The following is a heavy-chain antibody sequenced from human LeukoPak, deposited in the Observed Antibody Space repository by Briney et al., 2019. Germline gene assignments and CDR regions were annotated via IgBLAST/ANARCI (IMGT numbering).Heavy chain of an antibody. CDR3: AKLPRGYPSGGSCYFDY. CDR2: ITDNGSRT. D-gene: IGHD2-15*01. Sequence: GGSLRLSCAASGFTFSTYAMAWVRQAPGKGLEWVAGITDNGSRTYNSVKGRFTISRDNSKNTLYLQMNSLRAEDTAVYYCAKLPRGYPSGGSCYFDYWGQGTLVTVSS. CDR1: GFTFSTYA. V-gene: IGHV3-23*01. J-gene: IGHJ4*02.